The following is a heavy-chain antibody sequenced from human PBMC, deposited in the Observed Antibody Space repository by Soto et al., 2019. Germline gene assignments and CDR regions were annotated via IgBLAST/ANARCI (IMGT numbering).Heavy chain of an antibody. CDR3: AKDKYDSSGRPPYYFDY. Sequence: GGSLRLSCAASGFTFSSYAMSWVRQAPGKGLEWVSAISGSGGSTYYADSVKGRFTISRDNSKNTLYLQMNSLRAEDTAVYYCAKDKYDSSGRPPYYFDYWGQGTLVTVSS. CDR2: ISGSGGST. V-gene: IGHV3-23*01. J-gene: IGHJ4*02. D-gene: IGHD3-22*01. CDR1: GFTFSSYA.